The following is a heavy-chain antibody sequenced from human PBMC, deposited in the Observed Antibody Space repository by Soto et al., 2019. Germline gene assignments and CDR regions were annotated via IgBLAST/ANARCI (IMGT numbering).Heavy chain of an antibody. CDR1: GGSTSSSSHY. D-gene: IGHD2-15*01. CDR2: IYYSGTN. V-gene: IGHV4-39*01. CDR3: VATLKGSVGRCVY. Sequence: QLQLQESGPGLVKPSETLFLTCTVSGGSTSSSSHYWAWIRQPPGKGLEWIGSIYYSGTNYYSPSLTSRVTISVDTSKNQFSLRLSSVPAADTAVYYCVATLKGSVGRCVYWGQGTLVTVSS. J-gene: IGHJ4*02.